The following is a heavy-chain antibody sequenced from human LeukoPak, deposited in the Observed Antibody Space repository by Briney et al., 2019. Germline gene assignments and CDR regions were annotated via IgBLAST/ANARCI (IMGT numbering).Heavy chain of an antibody. V-gene: IGHV3-48*03. CDR1: GFTFSSYE. D-gene: IGHD3-10*01. CDR2: ISSSGSTI. J-gene: IGHJ4*02. CDR3: ARDLSYAGSGTAGY. Sequence: PGGSLRLSCAASGFTFSSYEMNWVRQAPGKGLEWISYISSSGSTIYYTDSAKGRFTISRDNAKNSLYLQMNSLRVEDTAVYYCARDLSYAGSGTAGYWGQGTLVTVSS.